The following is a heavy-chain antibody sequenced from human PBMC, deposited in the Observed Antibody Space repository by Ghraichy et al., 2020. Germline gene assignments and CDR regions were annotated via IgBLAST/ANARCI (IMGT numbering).Heavy chain of an antibody. CDR2: INRDGSST. Sequence: ESLNISCAASGFTFSSYWMHWVRQAPGKGLVWVSRINRDGSSTTYADSVKGRFTISRDNAKNTLYLQMNSLRAEDTAVYYCARDSSDSSGYYSSNIFDYWGQGTLVTVSS. CDR3: ARDSSDSSGYYSSNIFDY. J-gene: IGHJ4*02. V-gene: IGHV3-74*01. CDR1: GFTFSSYW. D-gene: IGHD3-22*01.